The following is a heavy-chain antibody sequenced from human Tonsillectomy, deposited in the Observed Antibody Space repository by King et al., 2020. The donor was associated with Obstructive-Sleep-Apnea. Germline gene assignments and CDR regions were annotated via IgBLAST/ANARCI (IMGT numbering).Heavy chain of an antibody. CDR3: AKGDGGNSLNH. Sequence: VQLVESGGGVVQPGRSLRLSCAASGFTFTTYYMHWGRQAPVKGLEWVAVISNDGRNKSYADSVKGRFTISRDISRNMLFLQLNSLRSEDTAVYYCAKGDGGNSLNHWGQGTLVTVSS. D-gene: IGHD4-23*01. J-gene: IGHJ5*02. V-gene: IGHV3-30*18. CDR1: GFTFTTYY. CDR2: ISNDGRNK.